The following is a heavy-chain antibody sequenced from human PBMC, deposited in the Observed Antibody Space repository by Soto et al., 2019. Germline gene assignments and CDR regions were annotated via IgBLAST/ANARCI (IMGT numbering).Heavy chain of an antibody. V-gene: IGHV4-34*01. D-gene: IGHD2-2*01. CDR3: ARSAPRADIVVVPAAVPNRNWFDP. J-gene: IGHJ5*02. Sequence: QVQLQQWGAGLLKPSETLSLTCAVYGGSFSGYYWSWIRQPPGKGLEWIGEINHSGSTNYNPSLKTRVTISVDTSKNQFSLKLSSVTAADTAVYSCARSAPRADIVVVPAAVPNRNWFDPWGQGTLVTVSS. CDR2: INHSGST. CDR1: GGSFSGYY.